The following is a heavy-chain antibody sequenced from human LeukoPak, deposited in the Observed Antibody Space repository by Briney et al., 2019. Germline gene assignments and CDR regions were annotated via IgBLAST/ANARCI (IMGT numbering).Heavy chain of an antibody. V-gene: IGHV3-7*01. J-gene: IGHJ4*02. CDR3: ARHVGISF. D-gene: IGHD7-27*01. Sequence: GGSLRLSCTASGFTFSGAWMTWVRQAPGKGLEWVANIKEDGTEKNYVDSVKGRFTISRDNAKNSLFLQMSNLRDDDTAIYYCARHVGISFWGQGTLVTVSS. CDR2: IKEDGTEK. CDR1: GFTFSGAW.